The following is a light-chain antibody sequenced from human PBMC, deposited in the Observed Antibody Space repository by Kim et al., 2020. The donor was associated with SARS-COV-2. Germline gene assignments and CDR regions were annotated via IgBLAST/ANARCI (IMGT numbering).Light chain of an antibody. J-gene: IGKJ2*01. CDR1: EGFVSAS. Sequence: LSPGKRAALACRASEGFVSASLAWYQQKPGQAPRLLIHDTSTRATGIPDRFSGSGSGTDFALTISRLEPEDFAVYYCQLYGSSTDTFGQGTKLEIK. V-gene: IGKV3-20*01. CDR2: DTS. CDR3: QLYGSSTDT.